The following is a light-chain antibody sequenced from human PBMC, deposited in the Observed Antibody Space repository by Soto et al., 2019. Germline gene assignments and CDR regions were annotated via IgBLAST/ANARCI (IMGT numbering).Light chain of an antibody. CDR1: SGDIGSYNR. V-gene: IGLV2-14*01. CDR2: EVT. CDR3: SSYTNINTRASV. J-gene: IGLJ1*01. Sequence: QAVVTQPASVSGSPGQSITISCTGTSGDIGSYNRVSWYQQHPGKAPKLIIYEVTDRPSGVSNRFSGSKSGNTASLTISGLQAEDEAEYYCSSYTNINTRASVFGTGTKVTVL.